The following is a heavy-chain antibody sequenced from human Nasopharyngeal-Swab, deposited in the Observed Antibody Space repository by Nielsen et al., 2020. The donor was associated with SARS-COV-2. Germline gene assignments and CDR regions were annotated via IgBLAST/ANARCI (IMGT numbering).Heavy chain of an antibody. Sequence: IRQYPGQGLAGIGRIYTNGTTNYTPSLKGRVTISVDTFKNQFSLKLSSVTAADTAVYYCARGGCSSASCYEIDYWGQGTLVTVSS. V-gene: IGHV4-61*02. J-gene: IGHJ4*02. D-gene: IGHD2-2*01. CDR2: IYTNGTT. CDR3: ARGGCSSASCYEIDY.